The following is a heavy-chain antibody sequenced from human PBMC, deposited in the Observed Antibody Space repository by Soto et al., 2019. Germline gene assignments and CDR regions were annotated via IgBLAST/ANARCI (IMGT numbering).Heavy chain of an antibody. CDR3: ARENFPYGMDV. V-gene: IGHV4-30-2*01. Sequence: SETLSLTCGVSGGSINSGGYSWSWIRQPPGRGLEWIGNIYPSGSANYSPSLKTRVTISVDRSMNQFSLNLGSVTAADTAVYYCARENFPYGMDVWGPGTTVTVSS. CDR2: IYPSGSA. J-gene: IGHJ6*02. CDR1: GGSINSGGYS.